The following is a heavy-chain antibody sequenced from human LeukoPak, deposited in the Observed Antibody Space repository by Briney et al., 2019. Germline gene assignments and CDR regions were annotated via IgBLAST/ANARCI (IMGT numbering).Heavy chain of an antibody. Sequence: GGSLRLSCAASGFTFSSYAMSWIRQAPGKGLEWVSYISSSGTTIYYADSVRGRFTISRDNAKNSLYLQMNSLRAEDTAVYYCARDHCSSRNCHEDAFDIWGQGTLVTVSS. V-gene: IGHV3-11*04. D-gene: IGHD2-2*01. CDR3: ARDHCSSRNCHEDAFDI. CDR2: ISSSGTTI. J-gene: IGHJ4*02. CDR1: GFTFSSYA.